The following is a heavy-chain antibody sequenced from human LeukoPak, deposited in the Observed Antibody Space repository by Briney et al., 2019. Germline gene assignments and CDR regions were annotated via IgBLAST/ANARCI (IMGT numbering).Heavy chain of an antibody. CDR3: ARDRVPGAQWLLYYYYGMDV. J-gene: IGHJ6*02. Sequence: GGSLRLSCAASGFTFSSYWMSWVRQAPGKGLEWVANLKQDGSEKYYVDSVKGRFTISRDNAKNSLYLQMNSLRAEDTAVYYCARDRVPGAQWLLYYYYGMDVWGQGTTVTVSS. CDR2: LKQDGSEK. CDR1: GFTFSSYW. V-gene: IGHV3-7*01. D-gene: IGHD6-19*01.